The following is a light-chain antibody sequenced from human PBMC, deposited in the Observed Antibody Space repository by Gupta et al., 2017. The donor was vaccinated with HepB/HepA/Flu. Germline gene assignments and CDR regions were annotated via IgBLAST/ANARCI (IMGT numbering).Light chain of an antibody. CDR3: LLYKVNGIQGV. CDR2: SKK. Sequence: QTVVTQEPSFSVSPGGTVTLTCGLSSGSVSTTYYPSWYQQIPGQAPRALIYSKKIRSSGVPDRFSGSIVGKTAALNIKGAQADDESDYYCLLYKVNGIQGVFGGGTKMTVL. CDR1: SGSVSTTYY. V-gene: IGLV8-61*01. J-gene: IGLJ3*02.